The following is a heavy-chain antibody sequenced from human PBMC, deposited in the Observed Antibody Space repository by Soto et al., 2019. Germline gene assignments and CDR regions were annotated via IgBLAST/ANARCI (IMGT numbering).Heavy chain of an antibody. CDR2: IYWNADK. CDR1: GFSLSTSGVR. J-gene: IGHJ4*02. V-gene: IGHV2-5*01. D-gene: IGHD4-17*01. Sequence: QITLKESGPTLVNPTQTLTLTCTLSGFSLSTSGVRVGWIRQPPVLALERLALIYWNADKRYSPSLTSILTITKDTSENQVVLKMTNMDPVDTATYFCEHRNYVDYNYWGQGTPVNVSS. CDR3: EHRNYVDYNY.